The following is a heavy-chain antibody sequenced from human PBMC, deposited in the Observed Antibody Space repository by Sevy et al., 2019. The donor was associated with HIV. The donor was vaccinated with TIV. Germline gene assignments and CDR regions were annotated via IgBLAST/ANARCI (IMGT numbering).Heavy chain of an antibody. CDR2: INSDGGVT. V-gene: IGHV1-2*02. J-gene: IGHJ6*02. CDR1: GYIFTDYY. CDR3: ARLTTQPTSDLYGLDV. D-gene: IGHD4-17*01. Sequence: ASVKVSCKASGYIFTDYYIHWVRQAPGQGLEWMAWINSDGGVTNYAQRFQGEVTVTRDPSLSTAYLELTNLKSNDTAIYYCARLTTQPTSDLYGLDVWGQGTTVTVSS.